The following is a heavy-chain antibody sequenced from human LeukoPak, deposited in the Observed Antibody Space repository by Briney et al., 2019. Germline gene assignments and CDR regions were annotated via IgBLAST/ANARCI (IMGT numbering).Heavy chain of an antibody. CDR3: AKVIPVRYSKGPYYFDY. D-gene: IGHD2-15*01. CDR2: IRYDGSDK. CDR1: GFTFNRYA. V-gene: IGHV3-30*02. Sequence: GGSLRLSCAASGFTFNRYAMHWVRQAPGKGLEWVAFIRYDGSDKYYADSVKGRFTISRDNSKNTLYLQMNSLRAEDTAVYYCAKVIPVRYSKGPYYFDYWGQGTLVTVSS. J-gene: IGHJ4*02.